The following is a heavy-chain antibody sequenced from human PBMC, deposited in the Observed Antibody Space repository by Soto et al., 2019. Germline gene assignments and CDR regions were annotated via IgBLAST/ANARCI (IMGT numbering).Heavy chain of an antibody. Sequence: EVQLVESGGGLVQPGGSLRLSCAASGFTFSSYWMSWVRQAPGKGLEWVANIKQDGSEKYYVDSVKGRFTISRDNAKNSLYLQMNSLRAEDTAVYYCARVVCSGGSCYRNYYYYGMDVWGQGTTVTVSS. V-gene: IGHV3-7*01. D-gene: IGHD2-15*01. J-gene: IGHJ6*02. CDR1: GFTFSSYW. CDR2: IKQDGSEK. CDR3: ARVVCSGGSCYRNYYYYGMDV.